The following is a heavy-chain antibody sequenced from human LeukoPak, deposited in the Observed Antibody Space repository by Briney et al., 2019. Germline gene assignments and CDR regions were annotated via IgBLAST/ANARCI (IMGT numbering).Heavy chain of an antibody. CDR2: INPSGGST. J-gene: IGHJ4*02. CDR3: ARDSGSYRYLESFDY. D-gene: IGHD1-26*01. Sequence: GASVKVSCKASGYTFTSYYMHWVRQAPGQGLEWMGLINPSGGSTSYAQKFQGRVTMTRDTSTSTVYMELSSLRSEDTAVYYCARDSGSYRYLESFDYWDQGTLVTVSS. CDR1: GYTFTSYY. V-gene: IGHV1-46*01.